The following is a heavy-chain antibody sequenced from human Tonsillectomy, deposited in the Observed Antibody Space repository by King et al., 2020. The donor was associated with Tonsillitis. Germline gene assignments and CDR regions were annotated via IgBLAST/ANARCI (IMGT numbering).Heavy chain of an antibody. CDR2: IRSKAYGGTT. CDR1: GFTFGDYA. D-gene: IGHD5-18*01. CDR3: TREEQGYNSGTSKPYYYYCNGMDV. J-gene: IGHJ6*02. Sequence: VQLVESGGGLVQPGRSLRLSCATSGFTFGDYAMSWVRQAPGKGLEWVGFIRSKAYGGTTEYAASVKGRFTISRDDSKSLAYLQMNSLKTEDTAVYYCTREEQGYNSGTSKPYYYYCNGMDVWGQGTPVTVSS. V-gene: IGHV3-49*04.